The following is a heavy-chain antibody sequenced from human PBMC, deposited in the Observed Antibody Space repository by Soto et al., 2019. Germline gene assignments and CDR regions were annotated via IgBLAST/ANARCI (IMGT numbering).Heavy chain of an antibody. D-gene: IGHD6-13*01. CDR2: ISYDGSNK. CDR3: ANEHSAAGTYDY. Sequence: GGSLRLSCAASGFTFSSYGMHWVRQAPGKGLEWVAVISYDGSNKYYADSVKGRFTISRDNSKNTLYLQMNSLRAEDTAVYYCANEHSAAGTYDYWGQGTLVTVSS. V-gene: IGHV3-30*18. CDR1: GFTFSSYG. J-gene: IGHJ4*02.